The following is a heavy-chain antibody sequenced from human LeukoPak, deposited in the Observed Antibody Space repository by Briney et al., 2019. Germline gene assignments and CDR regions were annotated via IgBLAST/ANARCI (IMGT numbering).Heavy chain of an antibody. CDR2: ISYDGSNK. J-gene: IGHJ4*02. D-gene: IGHD2-2*02. CDR1: GFTFSSYA. Sequence: PGGSLRLSCAASGFTFSSYAMHWVRQAPGKGLEWVAVISYDGSNKYYADSVKGRFTISRDNSKNTLYLQMNSLRAEDTAVYYCARDPTYQPLLYFRLGPVDYWGQGTLVTVSS. CDR3: ARDPTYQPLLYFRLGPVDY. V-gene: IGHV3-30*04.